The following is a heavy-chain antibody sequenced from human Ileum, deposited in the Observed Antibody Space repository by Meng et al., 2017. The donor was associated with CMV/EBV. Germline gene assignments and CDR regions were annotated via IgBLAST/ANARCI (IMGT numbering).Heavy chain of an antibody. CDR3: AKDSVNIAAAGPFDY. CDR2: ISGSGGST. V-gene: IGHV3-23*01. D-gene: IGHD6-13*01. Sequence: GESLKISCAASGFTFSSYAMSWVRQAPGKGLEWVSAISGSGGSTYYAESVKGRFTISRDNSKNTLYLQMNSLRAEDTAVYYCAKDSVNIAAAGPFDYWGQGTLVTVSS. CDR1: GFTFSSYA. J-gene: IGHJ4*02.